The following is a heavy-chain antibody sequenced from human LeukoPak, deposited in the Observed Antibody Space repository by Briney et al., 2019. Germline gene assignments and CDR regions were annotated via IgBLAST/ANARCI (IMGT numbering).Heavy chain of an antibody. D-gene: IGHD6-6*01. Sequence: GGSLRLSCAASGFTFSSYGMHWVRQAPGKGLESVAIISYDGSNKYYVDSVKGRFTISRDNSKNTLYLQMNSLRAEDTAVYYCAKARYSSSPLMDVWGQGTTVPVSS. CDR1: GFTFSSYG. CDR2: ISYDGSNK. V-gene: IGHV3-30*18. J-gene: IGHJ6*01. CDR3: AKARYSSSPLMDV.